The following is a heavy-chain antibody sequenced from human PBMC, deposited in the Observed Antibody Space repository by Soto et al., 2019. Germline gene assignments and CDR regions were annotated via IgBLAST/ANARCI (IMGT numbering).Heavy chain of an antibody. D-gene: IGHD3-22*01. CDR1: GYSFTSYW. J-gene: IGHJ3*02. V-gene: IGHV5-51*01. CDR3: ARQPLNYYNSSGNYFDI. CDR2: IDPGDSDT. Sequence: GESLKISCKGSGYSFTSYWIGWVRQMPGKGLEWMGIIDPGDSDTRYSPSFQGQVTMSADKSISTAYLQWSSLKASDTAMYYCARQPLNYYNSSGNYFDIGGQGTMVPV.